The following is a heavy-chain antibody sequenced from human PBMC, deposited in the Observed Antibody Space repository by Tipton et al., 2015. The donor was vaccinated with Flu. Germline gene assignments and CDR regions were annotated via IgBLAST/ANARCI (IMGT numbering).Heavy chain of an antibody. J-gene: IGHJ5*02. CDR1: GASISSSFY. D-gene: IGHD1-7*01. V-gene: IGHV4-59*12. CDR3: AKMRELPNNWFDP. CDR2: IHYSGYT. Sequence: TLSLTCYVSGASISSSFYWNWIRQPPGKGLEWIGYIHYSGYTNYNPSLRSRVSISAVTSKNQISLKLTSATAADTAVYYCAKMRELPNNWFDPWGQGTPVTVSS.